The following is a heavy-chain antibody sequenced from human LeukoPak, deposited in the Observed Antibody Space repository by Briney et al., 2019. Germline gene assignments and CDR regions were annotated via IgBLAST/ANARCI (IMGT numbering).Heavy chain of an antibody. CDR2: IIPIFGTA. V-gene: IGHV1-69*01. CDR3: ARAAEADYYYYYMDV. J-gene: IGHJ6*03. CDR1: GGTFSSYA. Sequence: EASVKVSCKASGGTFSSYAISWVRQAPGQGLEWMGGIIPIFGTANYAQKFQGRVTITADESTSTAYMELSSLRSEDTSVYYCARAAEADYYYYYMDVWGKGTTVTVSS.